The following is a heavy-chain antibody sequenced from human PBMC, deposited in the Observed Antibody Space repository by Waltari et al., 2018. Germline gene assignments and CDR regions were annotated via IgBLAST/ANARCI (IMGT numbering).Heavy chain of an antibody. CDR2: VIWDGSST. J-gene: IGHJ4*02. CDR3: ATSTGLHFFDF. Sequence: EVQLVESGGVVVQPGGSLRLSCAASGFTFDHYTMHWVRQAPGKGLEWVSLVIWDGSSTDYADSVKGRFTISRDNSKNSLYLQMNSLRTEDTALYYCATSTGLHFFDFWGQGTLVTVSS. CDR1: GFTFDHYT. V-gene: IGHV3-43*01. D-gene: IGHD1-1*01.